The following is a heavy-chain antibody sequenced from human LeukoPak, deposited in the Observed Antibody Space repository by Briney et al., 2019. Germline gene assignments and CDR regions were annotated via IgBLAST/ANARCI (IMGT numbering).Heavy chain of an antibody. CDR3: ARVGYCSSTSCYLRISDAFDI. CDR2: ISSSSSYI. Sequence: GGSLRLSCAASGFTFSSYSMNWVRQAPGKGLEWVSSISSSSSYIYYADSVEGRFTISRDNAKNSLYLQMNSLRAEDTAVYYCARVGYCSSTSCYLRISDAFDIWGQGTMVTVSS. V-gene: IGHV3-21*01. D-gene: IGHD2-2*01. CDR1: GFTFSSYS. J-gene: IGHJ3*02.